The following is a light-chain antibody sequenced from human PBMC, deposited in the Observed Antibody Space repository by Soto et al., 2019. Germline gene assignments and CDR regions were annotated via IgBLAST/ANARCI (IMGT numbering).Light chain of an antibody. Sequence: VLTQTPLSSPVTLGQPASISCRSSQSLVYSDGNTYLSWLQQRPGQPPRLLIYQVSNRFSGVPDGFRGSGAGTDFTLKISRVEAEDVGVYSCIQFSHFPRTFGQGTKVEIK. V-gene: IGKV2-24*01. J-gene: IGKJ1*01. CDR3: IQFSHFPRT. CDR2: QVS. CDR1: QSLVYSDGNTY.